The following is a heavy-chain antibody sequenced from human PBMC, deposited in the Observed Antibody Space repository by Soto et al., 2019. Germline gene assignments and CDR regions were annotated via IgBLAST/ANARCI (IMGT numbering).Heavy chain of an antibody. CDR1: GFTFSSYS. Sequence: PGGSLRLSCAASGFTFSSYSMNWVRQAPGKGLEWVSSISSSSSYIYYADSVKGRFTISRDNAKNSLYLQMNSLRAEDTAVYYCARDLKYASSSSGNSFDPSGQGTLVTVSS. CDR2: ISSSSSYI. J-gene: IGHJ5*02. D-gene: IGHD6-6*01. V-gene: IGHV3-21*01. CDR3: ARDLKYASSSSGNSFDP.